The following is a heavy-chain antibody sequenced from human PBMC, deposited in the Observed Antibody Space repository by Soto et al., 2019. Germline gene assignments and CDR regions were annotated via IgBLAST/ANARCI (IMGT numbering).Heavy chain of an antibody. V-gene: IGHV3-30-3*01. D-gene: IGHD3-22*01. J-gene: IGHJ3*02. CDR3: ARGGYYYDRTWSFDI. CDR1: GFTFSSYA. Sequence: GGSLRLSCAASGFTFSSYAMHWVRQAPGKGLEWVAVISYDGSNKYYADSVKGRFTISRDNSKNTLYLQMNSLRAEDTAVYYSARGGYYYDRTWSFDIWGQGTMVTVSS. CDR2: ISYDGSNK.